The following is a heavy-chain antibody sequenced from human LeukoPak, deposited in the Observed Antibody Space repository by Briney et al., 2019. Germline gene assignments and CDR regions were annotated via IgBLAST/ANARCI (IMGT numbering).Heavy chain of an antibody. CDR1: GFTFSSYW. CDR2: IKQDGSEK. J-gene: IGHJ4*02. V-gene: IGHV3-7*03. Sequence: GGSLRLSCAASGFTFSSYWMSWVRQAPGKGLEGVANIKQDGSEKYYVDSVKGRFTISRDNAKNSLYLQMNSLRAEDTAVYYCARGRRHYGSGSYPVDYWGQGTLVTVSS. CDR3: ARGRRHYGSGSYPVDY. D-gene: IGHD3-10*01.